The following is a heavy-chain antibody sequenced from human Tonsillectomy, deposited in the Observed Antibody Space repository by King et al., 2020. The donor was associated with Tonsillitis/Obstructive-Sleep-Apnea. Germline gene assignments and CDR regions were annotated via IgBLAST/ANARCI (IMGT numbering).Heavy chain of an antibody. J-gene: IGHJ4*02. CDR2: ISSRSSYI. V-gene: IGHV3-21*01. D-gene: IGHD2-2*01. Sequence: VQLVESGGGLVKPGGSLRLSCAASGFTFNNYTINWVRQAPGKGLEWVSCISSRSSYIHYADSVKGRFTISRDNGKKSLFLQMNSLRTEDTAVYYCARGTTLDYWGQGTLVTVSS. CDR3: ARGTTLDY. CDR1: GFTFNNYT.